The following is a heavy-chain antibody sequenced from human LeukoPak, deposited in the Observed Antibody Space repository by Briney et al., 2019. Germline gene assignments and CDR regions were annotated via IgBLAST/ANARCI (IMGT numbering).Heavy chain of an antibody. Sequence: ASVKVSCKASGYTFIGYYIHWVRQAPGQGLEWMGWVNPNSGGTKYAQKFQGRVTVTRDTSISTAYMELTRLRSDDTAVYYCARTVFPDYFDNTLPFDPWGQGTLVTVSS. CDR1: GYTFIGYY. D-gene: IGHD3-22*01. J-gene: IGHJ5*02. V-gene: IGHV1-2*02. CDR3: ARTVFPDYFDNTLPFDP. CDR2: VNPNSGGT.